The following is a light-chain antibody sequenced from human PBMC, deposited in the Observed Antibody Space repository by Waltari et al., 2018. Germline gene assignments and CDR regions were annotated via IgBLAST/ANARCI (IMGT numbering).Light chain of an antibody. CDR3: QQYDKLPPVYT. V-gene: IGKV1-33*01. CDR1: QDISNN. Sequence: DIQMTQSPSSLSASVGDRVTITCQASQDISNNLNWYQQKPGKAPKLLIYDASNLETGVPSRFSGSGSGTDFTFTISSLQPEDIATYYCQQYDKLPPVYTFGQGTKLEIK. CDR2: DAS. J-gene: IGKJ2*01.